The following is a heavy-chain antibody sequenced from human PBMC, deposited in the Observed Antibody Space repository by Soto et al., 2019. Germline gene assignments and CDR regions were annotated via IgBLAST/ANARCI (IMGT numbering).Heavy chain of an antibody. CDR3: AREGRYYDFWSGYRNWFDP. CDR1: GYTFTSYY. D-gene: IGHD3-3*01. J-gene: IGHJ5*02. CDR2: INPSGGST. V-gene: IGHV1-46*01. Sequence: ASVKVSCKASGYTFTSYYMHWVRQAPGQGLEWMGIINPSGGSTSYAQKFQGRVTMTRDTSTSTVYMELSSLRSEDTAVYYCAREGRYYDFWSGYRNWFDPWGQGTLVTVSS.